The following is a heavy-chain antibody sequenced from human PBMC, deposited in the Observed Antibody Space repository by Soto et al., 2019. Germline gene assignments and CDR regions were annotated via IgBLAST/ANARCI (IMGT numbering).Heavy chain of an antibody. J-gene: IGHJ4*02. CDR2: IKSITDGGTT. D-gene: IGHD5-18*01. CDR3: STGRSTYGLDS. V-gene: IGHV3-15*01. CDR1: AFSFTNAW. Sequence: GGSLRLSCVASAFSFTNAWMSWVRQAPGKGLEWVGRIKSITDGGTTDYAAPVKGRFTISRDDSNNTLYLQMNSLRTEDTAVYYCSTGRSTYGLDSWGQGTLVTVSS.